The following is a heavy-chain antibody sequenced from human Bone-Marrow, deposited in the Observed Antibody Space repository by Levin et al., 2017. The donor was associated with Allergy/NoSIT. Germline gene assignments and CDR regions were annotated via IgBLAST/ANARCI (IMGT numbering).Heavy chain of an antibody. CDR1: GFIFSGHW. V-gene: IGHV3-7*04. D-gene: IGHD2-15*01. CDR2: IKPDESER. Sequence: LSLTCAASGFIFSGHWMAWVRQTPARGLEWVANIKPDESERYYADSVKGRFTISRDNAKNSLSLQMSSLRAEDTAIYYCARDVRGGHFDYWGQGTLVTVSS. J-gene: IGHJ4*02. CDR3: ARDVRGGHFDY.